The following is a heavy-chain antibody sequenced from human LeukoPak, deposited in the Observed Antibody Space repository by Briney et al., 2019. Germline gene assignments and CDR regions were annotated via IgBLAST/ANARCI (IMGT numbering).Heavy chain of an antibody. CDR3: AKVPGYSSSWVDY. J-gene: IGHJ4*02. V-gene: IGHV3-23*01. CDR1: GITFNSYA. CDR2: ISGSGGST. D-gene: IGHD6-13*01. Sequence: GGSLRLSCAASGITFNSYAMSWVRQAPGKGLEWVSAISGSGGSTYYADSVKGRFTISRDNSKNTLYLQMNSLRAEDTAVYYCAKVPGYSSSWVDYWGQGTLVTVSS.